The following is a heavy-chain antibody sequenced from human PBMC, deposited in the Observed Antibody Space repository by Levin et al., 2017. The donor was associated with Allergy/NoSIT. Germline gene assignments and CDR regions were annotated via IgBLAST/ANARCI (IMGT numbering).Heavy chain of an antibody. CDR3: GRGPEGILLGLDN. V-gene: IGHV5-51*01. D-gene: IGHD2-8*02. CDR1: GDTFTSRW. J-gene: IGHJ4*02. CDR2: IYPGDFDT. Sequence: GESLKISCKASGDTFTSRWFGWVRQMPEKGLEWVGIIYPGDFDTRYSPSFQGQVTISVDRSISTVYLHWSSLKASDTAMYFCGRGPEGILLGLDNWGRGTLVTVSS.